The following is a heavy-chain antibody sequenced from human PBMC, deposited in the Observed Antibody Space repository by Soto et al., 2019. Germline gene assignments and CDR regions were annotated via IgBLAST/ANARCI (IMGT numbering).Heavy chain of an antibody. Sequence: SETLSLTCAVYGGSFSGYYWSWIRQPPGKGLEWIGEINHSGSTNYNPSLKSRVTISVDTSKNQFSLKLSSVTAADTAVYYCASLILNYCSSTSCYDYWGQGTLVTVSS. V-gene: IGHV4-34*01. D-gene: IGHD2-2*01. J-gene: IGHJ4*02. CDR3: ASLILNYCSSTSCYDY. CDR1: GGSFSGYY. CDR2: INHSGST.